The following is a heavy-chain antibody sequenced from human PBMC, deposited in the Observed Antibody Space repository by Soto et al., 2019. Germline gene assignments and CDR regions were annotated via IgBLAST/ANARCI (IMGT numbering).Heavy chain of an antibody. J-gene: IGHJ3*02. CDR3: AKDLEHGGRGAFDI. CDR1: GFTFSSYG. Sequence: QVQLVESGGGVVQPGRSLRLSCAASGFTFSSYGMHWVRQAPGKGLEWVAVISYDGSNKYYADSVKGRFTISRDNSKNTLYLQMNSLRAEDTAVYYCAKDLEHGGRGAFDIWGQGTMVTVSS. CDR2: ISYDGSNK. V-gene: IGHV3-30*18. D-gene: IGHD1-1*01.